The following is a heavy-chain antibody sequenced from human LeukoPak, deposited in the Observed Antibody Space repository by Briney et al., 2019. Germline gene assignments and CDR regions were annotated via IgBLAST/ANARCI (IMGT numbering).Heavy chain of an antibody. Sequence: PGGSLRLSCAASGSTFSSYWMHWVRQAPGKGLVWVSRINSDGSSTSYADSVKGRFTISRDNAKNTLYLQMNSLRAEDTAVYYCARVPVATIISGWGQGTLVTVSS. J-gene: IGHJ4*02. D-gene: IGHD5-24*01. CDR1: GSTFSSYW. V-gene: IGHV3-74*01. CDR2: INSDGSST. CDR3: ARVPVATIISG.